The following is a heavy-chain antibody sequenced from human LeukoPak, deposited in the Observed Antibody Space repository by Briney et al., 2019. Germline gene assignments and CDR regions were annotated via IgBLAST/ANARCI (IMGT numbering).Heavy chain of an antibody. CDR1: GFTFSSYW. CDR3: ARTYCSGGTCSGADH. J-gene: IGHJ5*02. D-gene: IGHD2-15*01. CDR2: ISYDSTKR. Sequence: PGGSLRLSCAASGFTFSSYWMSWVRQAPGKGLEWVAVISYDSTKRYYAHSVKGRFTISRDNSRDTLFLQMDGLKAEDTAVYYCARTYCSGGTCSGADHWGQGTVVTVSS. V-gene: IGHV3-30*03.